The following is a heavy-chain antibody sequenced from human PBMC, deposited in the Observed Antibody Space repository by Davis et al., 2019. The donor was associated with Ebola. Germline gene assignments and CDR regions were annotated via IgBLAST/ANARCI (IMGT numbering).Heavy chain of an antibody. D-gene: IGHD6-13*01. CDR1: GGTFSSYA. Sequence: ASVKVSCKASGGTFSSYAISWVRQAPGQRLEWMGWINAGNGNTKYSQKFQGRVTITRDTSASTAYMELSSLRSEDTAVYYCARERAAAYFDYWGQGTLVTVSS. V-gene: IGHV1-3*01. CDR2: INAGNGNT. J-gene: IGHJ4*02. CDR3: ARERAAAYFDY.